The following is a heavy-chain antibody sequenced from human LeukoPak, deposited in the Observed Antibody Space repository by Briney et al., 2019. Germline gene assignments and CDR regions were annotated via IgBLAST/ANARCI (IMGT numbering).Heavy chain of an antibody. V-gene: IGHV4-59*08. D-gene: IGHD5-18*01. Sequence: SETLSLTCTVSGGSISSYYWSWIRQPPGKGLEWIGYIYYSGSTNYNPSLKSRVTISVDTSKNQFSLKLGSVSAADTAVYYCARVQGGTAMVFGFDYWGQGTLVTVSS. J-gene: IGHJ4*02. CDR3: ARVQGGTAMVFGFDY. CDR1: GGSISSYY. CDR2: IYYSGST.